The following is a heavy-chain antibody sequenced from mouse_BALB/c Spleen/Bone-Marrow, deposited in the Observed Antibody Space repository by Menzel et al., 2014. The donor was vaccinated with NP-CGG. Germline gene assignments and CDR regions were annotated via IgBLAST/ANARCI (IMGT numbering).Heavy chain of an antibody. CDR3: ARGDY. J-gene: IGHJ2*01. CDR1: GFTFSRFG. CDR2: ISSGSSSI. V-gene: IGHV5-17*02. Sequence: EVKLMESGGGLVQPGGSRKLSCAASGFTFSRFGMHWVRQAPEKGLEWVAYISSGSSSIYYSDTVRGRFTISRDNPMDTLFLQMTSLRSEDTAMYYCARGDYWGQGTIHTVSS.